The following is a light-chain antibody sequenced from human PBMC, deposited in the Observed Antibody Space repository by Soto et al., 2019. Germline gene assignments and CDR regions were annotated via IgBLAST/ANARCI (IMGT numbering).Light chain of an antibody. J-gene: IGKJ1*01. V-gene: IGKV3-15*01. CDR3: QQYNNWPA. CDR1: QSVSSN. Sequence: EIVMTQSPATLSVSPGERATLSCRASQSVSSNLAWYQQKPGQAPRLLIYGASTRATGIPARFSGSGSGTEFTLTISSLQSEDFAADYWQQYNNWPAFGQGTKVEIK. CDR2: GAS.